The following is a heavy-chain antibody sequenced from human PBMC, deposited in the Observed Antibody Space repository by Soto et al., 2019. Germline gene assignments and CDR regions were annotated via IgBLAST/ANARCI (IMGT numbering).Heavy chain of an antibody. V-gene: IGHV1-46*01. CDR2: FNPSGGGT. J-gene: IGHJ3*02. Sequence: ASVKVSCKASGDTYTSYYIHWVRRAPGQGLGWMGTFNPSGGGTFYAQKFQGRVTMTGDTSTSTVYMELSSLRSEDTAVYYCARGEKIAVAGKPSVFEIWGKGTMVTVSS. CDR3: ARGEKIAVAGKPSVFEI. D-gene: IGHD6-19*01. CDR1: GDTYTSYY.